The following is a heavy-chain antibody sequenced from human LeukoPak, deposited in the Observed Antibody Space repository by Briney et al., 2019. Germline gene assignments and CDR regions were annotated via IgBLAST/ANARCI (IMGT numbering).Heavy chain of an antibody. Sequence: GASVKVSCKASGYTFTSYGISWVRQAPGQGLEWMGWISAYNGNTNYAQKLQGRVTMTTDTSTSTAYVELRSLRSDDTAVYYCARTPGYSYVWFDPWGQGTLVTVSS. CDR1: GYTFTSYG. D-gene: IGHD5-18*01. CDR2: ISAYNGNT. J-gene: IGHJ5*02. V-gene: IGHV1-18*01. CDR3: ARTPGYSYVWFDP.